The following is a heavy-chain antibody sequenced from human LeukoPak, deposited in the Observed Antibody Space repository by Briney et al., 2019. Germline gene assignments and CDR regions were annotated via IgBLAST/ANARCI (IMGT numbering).Heavy chain of an antibody. Sequence: GGSLRLSCAASGFTFSSYSMNWVRQAPGKGLEWVSSISSSSSYIYYADSVKGRFTISRDNAKNSLYLQMNSLRAEDTAVYYCARDLRPYCSSTSCLSYYYGMDVWGQGTTVTVSS. CDR1: GFTFSSYS. V-gene: IGHV3-21*01. CDR2: ISSSSSYI. CDR3: ARDLRPYCSSTSCLSYYYGMDV. J-gene: IGHJ6*02. D-gene: IGHD2-2*01.